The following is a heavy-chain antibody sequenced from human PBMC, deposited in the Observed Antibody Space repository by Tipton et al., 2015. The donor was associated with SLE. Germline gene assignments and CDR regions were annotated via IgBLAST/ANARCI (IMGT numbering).Heavy chain of an antibody. Sequence: TLSLTCTISGDSITSGPYYWAWIRHHPGKGLEWLGYISYSGNTFYNPSLKSRLTISVDPSKNQFSLKLNSVTAADTAVYYCARWGSFYYYMDVWGKGTTVTVSS. V-gene: IGHV4-31*03. D-gene: IGHD3-16*02. CDR2: ISYSGNT. J-gene: IGHJ6*03. CDR1: GDSITSGPYY. CDR3: ARWGSFYYYMDV.